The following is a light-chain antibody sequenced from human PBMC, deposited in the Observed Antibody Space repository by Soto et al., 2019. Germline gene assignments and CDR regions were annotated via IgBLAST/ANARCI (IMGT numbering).Light chain of an antibody. Sequence: VLLTKSRATLSAFPGERVTLSGMASQAVNTRLAWYQHKPGQAPRLLIYLTSNRAAGVPSRFSAWGSETDFTLTISDVQPEDFAVYYCHQRQSWPRTFGQGTKVDIK. J-gene: IGKJ1*01. CDR1: QAVNTR. V-gene: IGKV3-11*01. CDR2: LTS. CDR3: HQRQSWPRT.